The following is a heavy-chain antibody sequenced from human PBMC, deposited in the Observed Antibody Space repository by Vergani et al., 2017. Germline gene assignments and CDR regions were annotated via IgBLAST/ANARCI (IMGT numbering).Heavy chain of an antibody. CDR1: GGPFKNSA. J-gene: IGHJ6*02. D-gene: IGHD3-10*01. V-gene: IGHV1-69*04. CDR3: AREGSGSYYNYYYGMDV. CDR2: IIPILGIA. Sequence: QVQLVQSGAEVKKPGSSVKVSCKASGGPFKNSAFSWVRQVPGQGLEWMGRIIPILGIANYAQKFQGRVTITADKSTSTAYMELSSLRSEDTAVYYCAREGSGSYYNYYYGMDVWGQGTTVTVSS.